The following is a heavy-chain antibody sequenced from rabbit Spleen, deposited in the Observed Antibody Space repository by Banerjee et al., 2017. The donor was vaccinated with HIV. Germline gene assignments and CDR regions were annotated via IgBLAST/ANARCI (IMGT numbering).Heavy chain of an antibody. D-gene: IGHD8-1*01. V-gene: IGHV1S45*01. CDR2: IDIGSSGFT. Sequence: QQQLVESGGGLVKPGASLTLTCKASGFSFSNKAVMCWVRQAPGKGLEWIACIDIGSSGFTYFASWAKGRFTISKASSTTVTLQMTSLTAADTATYFCARDSGSSFSSYGMDLWGQGTLVTVS. CDR1: GFSFSNKAV. J-gene: IGHJ6*01. CDR3: ARDSGSSFSSYGMDL.